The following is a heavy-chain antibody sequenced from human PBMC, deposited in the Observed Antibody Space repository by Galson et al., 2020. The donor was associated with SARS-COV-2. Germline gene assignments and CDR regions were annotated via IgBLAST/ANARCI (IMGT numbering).Heavy chain of an antibody. CDR2: LWHDGTIK. CDR1: GFTFSSHG. CDR3: AKDKQWLGTDS. J-gene: IGHJ4*02. Sequence: VGSLRLSCAASGFTFSSHGMHWVRQAPGKGLEWVAFLWHDGTIKHYADSVKGRFIISRDNSKSTLYLQMNSLTVEDTAVYYCAKDKQWLGTDSWGQGTLVTVSA. V-gene: IGHV3-30*02. D-gene: IGHD6-19*01.